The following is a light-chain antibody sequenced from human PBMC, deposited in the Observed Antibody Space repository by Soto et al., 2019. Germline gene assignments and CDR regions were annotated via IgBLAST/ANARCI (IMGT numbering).Light chain of an antibody. Sequence: EIMTTQSPSTLSVSPGERATLSCRASQSVSSNLAWYQQKPGQAPRLLIYGASTRSTGIPARFSGSGSGTEFTLTISSLQSEDFAVYYCQQYNNWPPRTFGQGTKVDIK. CDR1: QSVSSN. J-gene: IGKJ1*01. CDR3: QQYNNWPPRT. CDR2: GAS. V-gene: IGKV3-15*01.